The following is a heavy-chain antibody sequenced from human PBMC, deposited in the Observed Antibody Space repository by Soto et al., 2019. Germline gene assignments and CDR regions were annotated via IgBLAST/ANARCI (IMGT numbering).Heavy chain of an antibody. D-gene: IGHD7-27*01. CDR1: GFSFSSYA. Sequence: GGSLRLSCAASGFSFSSYAMSWVRQAPGKGLEWVSALSGSAASTYYADSVKGRFTISRDNSKNTLYLQMNSLRAEDTAVYYCAKEVSLGSTVDPGYWGQGTLVTV. CDR3: AKEVSLGSTVDPGY. V-gene: IGHV3-23*01. J-gene: IGHJ4*02. CDR2: LSGSAAST.